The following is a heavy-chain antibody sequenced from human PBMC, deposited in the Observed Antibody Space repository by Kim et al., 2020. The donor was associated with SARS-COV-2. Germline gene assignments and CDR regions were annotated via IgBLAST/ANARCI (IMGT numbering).Heavy chain of an antibody. V-gene: IGHV3-23*01. Sequence: GGSLRLSCAASGFTFSSYAMSWVRQAPGKGLEWVSAIGGSGGSTYYADSVKGRFTISRDNSKNTLYLQMNSLRAEDTAVYYCAKDRSVSLTLFDYWGQGTLVTVSS. CDR1: GFTFSSYA. CDR3: AKDRSVSLTLFDY. CDR2: IGGSGGST. D-gene: IGHD6-6*01. J-gene: IGHJ4*02.